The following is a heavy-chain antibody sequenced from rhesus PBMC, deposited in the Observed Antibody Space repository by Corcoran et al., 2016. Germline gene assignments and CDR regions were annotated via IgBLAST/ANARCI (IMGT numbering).Heavy chain of an antibody. Sequence: QVQLQESGPGLVKPSETLSLTCAVSGGSISDDYYWSWIRPPPGKGLEWIGYIYGSGGGTNYNPSLKNRVTISIDTSKNQFALKLSSVTAADTAVYYCASFFLVDYWGQGVLVTVSS. CDR3: ASFFLVDY. CDR1: GGSISDDYY. J-gene: IGHJ4*01. CDR2: IYGSGGGT. V-gene: IGHV4-106*01. D-gene: IGHD3-3*01.